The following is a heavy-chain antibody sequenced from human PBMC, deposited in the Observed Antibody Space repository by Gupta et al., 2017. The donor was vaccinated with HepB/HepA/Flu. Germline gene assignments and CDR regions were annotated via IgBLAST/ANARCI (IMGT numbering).Heavy chain of an antibody. CDR1: GFTFSAHY. D-gene: IGHD5-18*01. CDR2: ISNSGTAL. V-gene: IGHV3-11*04. Sequence: QVQLVESGGDLVKPGGSLRLSCAASGFTFSAHYMSWVRQAPGKRLEWIAYISNSGTALYYADSVKGRFAVSRDNAKNSFYLQMNSLRAEVTAIYYCARDPDTSQKIDYWGQGTLVTVSS. J-gene: IGHJ4*02. CDR3: ARDPDTSQKIDY.